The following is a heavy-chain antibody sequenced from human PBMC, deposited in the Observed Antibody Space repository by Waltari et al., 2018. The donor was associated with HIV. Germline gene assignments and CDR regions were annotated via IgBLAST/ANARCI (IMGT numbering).Heavy chain of an antibody. D-gene: IGHD6-19*01. CDR1: KFRFSSYG. J-gene: IGHJ4*02. CDR2: IWFDGSYK. V-gene: IGHV3-33*01. CDR3: ARDGSGWYGSFDY. Sequence: QVQLVESGGGVVQPGMSLRLSCAGAKFRFSSYGMHWVRQAPGKGLEWVAVIWFDGSYKYYADSVKGRFTISRDNSKNTVYLQMNSLRTEDTAVYFCARDGSGWYGSFDYWGQGTPVTVSS.